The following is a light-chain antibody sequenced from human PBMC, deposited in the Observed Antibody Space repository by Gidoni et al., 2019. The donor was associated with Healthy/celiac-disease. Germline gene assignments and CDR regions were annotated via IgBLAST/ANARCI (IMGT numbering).Light chain of an antibody. CDR1: QSVSSSY. Sequence: DIVLTPAPGTLSLSTGERATLSCSASQSVSSSYLAWYHQKPGQAPRLLISGASSRATGIPDRFSGSGSGTDFTLTISRLEPEDFAVYYCQQYGSSLFTFGPGTKVDIK. J-gene: IGKJ3*01. CDR2: GAS. V-gene: IGKV3-20*01. CDR3: QQYGSSLFT.